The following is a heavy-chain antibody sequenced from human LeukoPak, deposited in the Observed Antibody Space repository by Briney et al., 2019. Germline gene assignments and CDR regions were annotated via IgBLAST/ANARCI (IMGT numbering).Heavy chain of an antibody. CDR1: GFTFSSYS. V-gene: IGHV3-21*01. Sequence: GGSLRLSCAAPGFTFSSYSMNWVRQAPGKGLEWVSSISSSSSYIYYADSVKGRFTISRDNAKNSLYLQMNSLRAEDTAVYYCAGGGVTVTPYYYYGMDVWGKGTTVTVSS. CDR2: ISSSSSYI. D-gene: IGHD4-17*01. J-gene: IGHJ6*04. CDR3: AGGGVTVTPYYYYGMDV.